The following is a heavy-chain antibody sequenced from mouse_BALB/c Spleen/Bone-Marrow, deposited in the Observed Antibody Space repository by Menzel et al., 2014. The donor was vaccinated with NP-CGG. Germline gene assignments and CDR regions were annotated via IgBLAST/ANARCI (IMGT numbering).Heavy chain of an antibody. CDR2: IWAGGST. D-gene: IGHD6-1*01. V-gene: IGHV2-9*02. CDR3: ARPTPRYYAMGY. Sequence: VHLVASGPGLVAPSQSLSINCTVSGFSLTNYGVYWVRQPPGKGLEWLGVIWAGGSTNYNSALMSRLSISKDNPKSQVYLKMNRLQTDDTAIYYCARPTPRYYAMGYWGQGTSVTVSS. J-gene: IGHJ4*01. CDR1: GFSLTNYG.